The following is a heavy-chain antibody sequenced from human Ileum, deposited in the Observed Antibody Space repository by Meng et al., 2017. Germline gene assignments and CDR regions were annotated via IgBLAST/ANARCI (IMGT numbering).Heavy chain of an antibody. CDR1: GFTFSAFE. D-gene: IGHD1-26*01. CDR3: ARDTEKKWELFINI. V-gene: IGHV3-7*01. J-gene: IGHJ3*02. Sequence: GESLKISCAASGFTFSAFEMNWVRQSPGKGLEWVANIKEDGSEKNYVDSVKGRFTISRDNAKNSLYLQMNSLRAEDTAVYYCARDTEKKWELFINIWGQGTMVTVSS. CDR2: IKEDGSEK.